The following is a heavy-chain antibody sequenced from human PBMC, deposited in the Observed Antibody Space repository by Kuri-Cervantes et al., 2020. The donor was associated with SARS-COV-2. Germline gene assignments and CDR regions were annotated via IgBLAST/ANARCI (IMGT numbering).Heavy chain of an antibody. CDR1: GGSISSGSYY. J-gene: IGHJ3*02. Sequence: SETLSLTCTVSGGSISSGSYYWSWIRQPAGKGLEWIGRIYTSGSTNYNPSLKSRVTISVDTSKNQFSLKLSSVTAADTAVYYCARGRADIWGQGTMVPSPQ. CDR3: ARGRADI. CDR2: IYTSGST. V-gene: IGHV4-61*02.